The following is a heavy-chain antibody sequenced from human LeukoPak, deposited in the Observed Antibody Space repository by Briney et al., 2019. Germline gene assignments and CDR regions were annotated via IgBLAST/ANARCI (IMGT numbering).Heavy chain of an antibody. D-gene: IGHD3-16*02. Sequence: GGSLRLSCAASGFTFSSYAMSWVRQAPGKGLEWVSAISGSGGSTYYADSAKGRFTISRDNSKNTLYLQMNSLRAEDTAVYYCAKDRLITFGGVIVRSAFDIWGQGTMVTVSS. J-gene: IGHJ3*02. CDR2: ISGSGGST. CDR3: AKDRLITFGGVIVRSAFDI. CDR1: GFTFSSYA. V-gene: IGHV3-23*01.